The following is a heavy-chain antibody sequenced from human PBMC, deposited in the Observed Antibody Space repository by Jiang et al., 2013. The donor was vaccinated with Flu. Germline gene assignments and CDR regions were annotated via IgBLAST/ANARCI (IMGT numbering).Heavy chain of an antibody. CDR2: IYYSGST. Sequence: GLVKPSETLSLTCTVSGGSVSSGSYYWSWIRQPPGKGLEWIGYIYYSGSTNYNPSLKSRVTISVDTSKNQFSLKLSSVTAADTAVYYCARDRLRTLTTENAFDIWGQGTMVTVSS. J-gene: IGHJ3*02. V-gene: IGHV4-61*01. D-gene: IGHD4-17*01. CDR1: GGSVSSGSYY. CDR3: ARDRLRTLTTENAFDI.